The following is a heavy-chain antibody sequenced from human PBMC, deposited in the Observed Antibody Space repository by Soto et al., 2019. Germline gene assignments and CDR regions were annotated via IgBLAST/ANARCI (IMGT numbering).Heavy chain of an antibody. D-gene: IGHD2-15*01. Sequence: ASVKVSCKVSGYTLTELSMHWVRQAPGKGLEWMGGFDPEDGETIYAQKFQGRVTMTEDTSTDTAYMELSSLRSEDTAVYYCASYCSGGSCQPAEYFQHWGQGTLVTVSP. CDR2: FDPEDGET. CDR1: GYTLTELS. J-gene: IGHJ1*01. CDR3: ASYCSGGSCQPAEYFQH. V-gene: IGHV1-24*01.